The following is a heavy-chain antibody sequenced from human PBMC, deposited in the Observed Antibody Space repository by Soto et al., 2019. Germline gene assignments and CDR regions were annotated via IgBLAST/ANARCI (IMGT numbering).Heavy chain of an antibody. Sequence: SETLSLTCAVYGGSFSGYYWSWIRQPPGKGLEWIGEINHSGSTNYNPSLKSRVTISVDTSKNQFSLKLSSVTAADTAVYYCARVYQYYYGSGSYRGWFEPWGQGRLVT. J-gene: IGHJ5*02. V-gene: IGHV4-34*01. CDR2: INHSGST. D-gene: IGHD3-10*01. CDR1: GGSFSGYY. CDR3: ARVYQYYYGSGSYRGWFEP.